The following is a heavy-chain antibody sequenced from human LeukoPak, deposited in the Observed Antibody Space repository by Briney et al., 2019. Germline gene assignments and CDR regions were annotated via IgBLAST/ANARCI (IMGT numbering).Heavy chain of an antibody. J-gene: IGHJ4*02. CDR1: GGFVSSSNYY. CDR3: ARRIQGGSGWTFDY. CDR2: IYYTGST. Sequence: SDTQPLTRTGSGGFVSSSNYYWGWVRQPPGKGLEWIGSIYYTGSTYYNPSLKSRVAISVDTSKNQFSLNLRSLTAADSAVYYCARRIQGGSGWTFDYWGQGTLVTVSS. V-gene: IGHV4-39*01. D-gene: IGHD6-19*01.